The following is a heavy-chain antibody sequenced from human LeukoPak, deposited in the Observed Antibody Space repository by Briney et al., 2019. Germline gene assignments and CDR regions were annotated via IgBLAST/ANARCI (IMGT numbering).Heavy chain of an antibody. V-gene: IGHV3-15*01. D-gene: IGHD1-26*01. J-gene: IGHJ4*02. CDR1: GFTFSNAW. Sequence: SGGSLRLSCAASGFTFSNAWMSWVRQAPGKGLEWVGRIKSKTDGGTTDYAAPVKGRFTISRDDSKNTLYLQMNSLKTEDTAVYYCTTRTHEGPHSGSYRFDYWGQGTLVTVSS. CDR3: TTRTHEGPHSGSYRFDY. CDR2: IKSKTDGGTT.